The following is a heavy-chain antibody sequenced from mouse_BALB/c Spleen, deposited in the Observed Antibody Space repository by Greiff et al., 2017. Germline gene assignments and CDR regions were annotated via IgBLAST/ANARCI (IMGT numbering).Heavy chain of an antibody. CDR1: GFTFSSFG. J-gene: IGHJ4*01. CDR3: ARSGARYYAMDY. D-gene: IGHD3-1*01. Sequence: EVKLVESGGGLVQPGGSRKLSCAASGFTFSSFGMHWVRQAPEKGLEWVAYISSGSSTIYYADTVKGRFTISRDNPKNTLFLQMTSLRSEDTAMYYCARSGARYYAMDYWGQGTSVTVSS. CDR2: ISSGSSTI. V-gene: IGHV5-17*02.